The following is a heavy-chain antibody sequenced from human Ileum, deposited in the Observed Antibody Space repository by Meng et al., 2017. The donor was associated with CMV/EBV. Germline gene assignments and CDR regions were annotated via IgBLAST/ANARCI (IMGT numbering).Heavy chain of an antibody. CDR2: INSDGSTS. V-gene: IGHV3-74*01. CDR1: GFTFSSNC. CDR3: ARGSGSSGYYVGDY. Sequence: GGSLRLSCAASGFTFSSNCMHWVRQAPGKGLEWVSRINSDGSTSNYADSVKGRFTISRDNDKNTLFLQMNSLRADETAVYCCARGSGSSGYYVGDYWGQGTLVTVSS. D-gene: IGHD6-25*01. J-gene: IGHJ4*02.